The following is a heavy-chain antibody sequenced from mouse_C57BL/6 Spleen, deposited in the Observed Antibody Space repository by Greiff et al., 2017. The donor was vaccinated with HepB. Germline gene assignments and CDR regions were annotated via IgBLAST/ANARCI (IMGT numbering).Heavy chain of an antibody. V-gene: IGHV1-26*01. Sequence: EVQLQQSGPELVKPGASVKISCKASGYTFTDYYMNWVKQSHGKSLEWIGDINPNNGGTSYNQKFKGKATLTVDKSSSTAYLELRSLTSEDSAVYYCERHDGYYGGYFDVWGTGTTVTVSS. CDR2: INPNNGGT. CDR3: ERHDGYYGGYFDV. D-gene: IGHD2-3*01. CDR1: GYTFTDYY. J-gene: IGHJ1*03.